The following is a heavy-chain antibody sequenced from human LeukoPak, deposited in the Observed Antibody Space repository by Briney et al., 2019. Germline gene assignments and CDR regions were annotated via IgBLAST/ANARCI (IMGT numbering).Heavy chain of an antibody. V-gene: IGHV3-21*01. J-gene: IGHJ4*02. CDR2: ISSSSSYI. Sequence: GGSLRLSCAASGFTFSSYSMNWVRQAPGKGLEWVSSISSSSSYIYYADSVKGRFTISRDNAKNSLYLQMNSLRAEDTAVYYCARAGVVAGTANDYWGQGTLVTVSS. CDR1: GFTFSSYS. CDR3: ARAGVVAGTANDY. D-gene: IGHD6-19*01.